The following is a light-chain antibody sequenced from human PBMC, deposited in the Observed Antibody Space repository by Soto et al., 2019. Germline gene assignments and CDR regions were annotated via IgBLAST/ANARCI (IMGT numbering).Light chain of an antibody. J-gene: IGLJ1*01. V-gene: IGLV1-51*01. CDR1: SSNIGINY. Sequence: QSVLTQPPSVSAAPGQKVTIPCSGSSSNIGINYVSWYQQLPGTTPKLLIYDNDKRPSGIPDRFSGSKSGTSATLGITGLQTGDEADYYCGTWDSSLSVYVFGTG. CDR3: GTWDSSLSVYV. CDR2: DND.